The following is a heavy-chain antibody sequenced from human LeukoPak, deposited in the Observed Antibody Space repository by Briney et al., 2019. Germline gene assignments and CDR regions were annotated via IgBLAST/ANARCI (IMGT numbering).Heavy chain of an antibody. J-gene: IGHJ5*02. CDR2: ISSRSGSTI. CDR1: GFTFSSYA. V-gene: IGHV3-48*04. CDR3: ARDWRSNWFDP. Sequence: GGSLRLSCAASGFTFSSYAMHWVRQAPGKGLEWVSYISSRSGSTIYYADSVKGRFTISRDNAKNSLYLQMNSLRAEDTAVYYCARDWRSNWFDPWGQGTLVTVSS.